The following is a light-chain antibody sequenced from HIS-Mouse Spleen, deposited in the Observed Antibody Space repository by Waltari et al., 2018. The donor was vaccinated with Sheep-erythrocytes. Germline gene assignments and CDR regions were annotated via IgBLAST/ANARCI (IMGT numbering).Light chain of an antibody. CDR2: EGS. Sequence: QSALTQPASVSGSPGQSITISCTGTSSDVGSYNLVSWYQQHPGKAPKLMIYEGSKRPSRVSNRFSGSKSGNTASLTISGLRSEDEADYYCAAWDDSLSGFGGGTKLTVL. CDR1: SSDVGSYNL. CDR3: AAWDDSLSG. J-gene: IGLJ3*02. V-gene: IGLV2-23*01.